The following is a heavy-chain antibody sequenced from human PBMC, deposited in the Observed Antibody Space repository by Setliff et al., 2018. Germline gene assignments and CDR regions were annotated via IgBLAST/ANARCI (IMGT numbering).Heavy chain of an antibody. Sequence: GASVKVSCKASGYTFTNFGITWVRQAPGQGLEWMGWININNFNTKYAQKLQDRVTMTTDTSTSTAYMDLRSLRSDDTAMYYCARINFYVISGYYYASDNWGQGTLVTVSS. V-gene: IGHV1-18*01. J-gene: IGHJ4*02. CDR3: ARINFYVISGYYYASDN. CDR2: ININNFNT. CDR1: GYTFTNFG. D-gene: IGHD3-22*01.